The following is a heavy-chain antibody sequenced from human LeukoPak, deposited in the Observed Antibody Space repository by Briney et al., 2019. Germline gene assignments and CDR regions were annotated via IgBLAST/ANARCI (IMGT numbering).Heavy chain of an antibody. CDR2: ISWNSGSI. D-gene: IGHD4-23*01. Sequence: GGSLRLSCAASGFTFYDYVMHWVRHAPGKGLEWVSGISWNSGSIGYADSVKGRFTISRDNAKNSLYLQMNSLRAEDTALYYCAKAFSQTTVVTTFDYWGQGTLVTVSS. V-gene: IGHV3-9*01. CDR3: AKAFSQTTVVTTFDY. J-gene: IGHJ4*02. CDR1: GFTFYDYV.